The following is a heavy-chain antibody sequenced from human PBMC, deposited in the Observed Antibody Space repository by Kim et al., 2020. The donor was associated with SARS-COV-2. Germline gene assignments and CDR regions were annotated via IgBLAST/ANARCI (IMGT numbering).Heavy chain of an antibody. CDR1: GFTFSSYA. CDR3: SRDRRSSDWYHAYYDYG. V-gene: IGHV3-23*01. Sequence: GGSLRLSCAASGFTFSSYAMSWVRQAPGKGLEWVSSISGSGGSTYYADSVTVRFTISRDNAKNTLYLQINSMRAKAEDASDCSRDRRSSDWYHAYYDYG. J-gene: IGHJ6*01. CDR2: ISGSGGST. D-gene: IGHD6-13*01.